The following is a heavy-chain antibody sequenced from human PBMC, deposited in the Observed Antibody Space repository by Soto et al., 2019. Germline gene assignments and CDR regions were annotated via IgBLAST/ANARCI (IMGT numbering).Heavy chain of an antibody. CDR2: IYYSGST. CDR1: GGSISSHY. CDR3: ARGRKDRAVVAAYYMDV. V-gene: IGHV4-59*11. Sequence: PSETLSLTCTVSGGSISSHYWSWIRQPPGKGLEWIGYIYYSGSTNYNPSLKSRVTISVDTSKNQFSLKLSSVTAADTAVYYCARGRKDRAVVAAYYMDVWGKGTTVTVSS. D-gene: IGHD2-15*01. J-gene: IGHJ6*03.